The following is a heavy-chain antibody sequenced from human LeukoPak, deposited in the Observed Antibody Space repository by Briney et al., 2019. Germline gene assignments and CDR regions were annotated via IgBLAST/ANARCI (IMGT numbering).Heavy chain of an antibody. CDR1: GGSVTTSY. Sequence: PSETLSLTCTVSGGSVTTSYWSWIRQSAGEGLEWIGRVYISGDTKYSPSLKSRVIMSLDASKNQFSLSLRSVTAADTAVYYCARLIAEVGGGTNYFDTWGQGTLVTVSS. D-gene: IGHD2-21*01. V-gene: IGHV4-4*07. CDR3: ARLIAEVGGGTNYFDT. CDR2: VYISGDT. J-gene: IGHJ4*02.